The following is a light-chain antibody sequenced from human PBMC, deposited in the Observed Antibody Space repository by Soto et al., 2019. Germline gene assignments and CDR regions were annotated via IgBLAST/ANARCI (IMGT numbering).Light chain of an antibody. V-gene: IGKV3D-20*01. Sequence: EIVLTQSPATLSLSPGERATLSCGASQSVSSSYLAWYKQKPGLAPRLLIYDASSRATGIPDRFSGSGSGTSITLTTSTLEPEEFAVYYCQQYCSSPQTFGQGTKVEIE. J-gene: IGKJ1*01. CDR2: DAS. CDR1: QSVSSSY. CDR3: QQYCSSPQT.